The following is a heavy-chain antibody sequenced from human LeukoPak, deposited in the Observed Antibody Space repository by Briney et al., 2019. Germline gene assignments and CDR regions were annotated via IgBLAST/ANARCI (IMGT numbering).Heavy chain of an antibody. CDR3: ARHRLSGYYDTGGHYNFDY. D-gene: IGHD3-22*01. V-gene: IGHV4-59*08. CDR2: IYYSGST. CDR1: GASINSYY. J-gene: IGHJ4*02. Sequence: SETLPLTCTVSGASINSYYWSWIRQPPGKGLEWIGYIYYSGSTNNNPSLKSRVTISLDTSKNQFSLKLSSVTAADTAVYYCARHRLSGYYDTGGHYNFDYWGQGTLVTVSS.